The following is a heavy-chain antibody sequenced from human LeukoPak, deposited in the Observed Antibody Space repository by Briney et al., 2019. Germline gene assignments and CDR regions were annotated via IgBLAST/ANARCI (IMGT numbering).Heavy chain of an antibody. J-gene: IGHJ4*02. D-gene: IGHD3-3*01. CDR2: ISAYNGNT. CDR1: GYTFTSYG. V-gene: IGHV1-18*01. CDR3: AREGDYYDFWSGLTYLDY. Sequence: AASVKVSCKASGYTFTSYGISWVRQAPGQGLEWMGWISAYNGNTNYAQKLQGRVTITTDTASSTAYMELRRLRSDDTAVYYCAREGDYYDFWSGLTYLDYWGQGTLVTVSS.